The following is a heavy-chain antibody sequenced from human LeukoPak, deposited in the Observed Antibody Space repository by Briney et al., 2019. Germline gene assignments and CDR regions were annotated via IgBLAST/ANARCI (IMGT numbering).Heavy chain of an antibody. J-gene: IGHJ3*02. CDR3: GRVSCGGNCYSLIGTFDI. CDR2: ILPIFGTT. D-gene: IGHD2-15*01. Sequence: SVKVSCKASGYTFTSYGISWVRQAPGQGLEWMGGILPIFGTTNYAQKFQARVAITADESTSTAYMKMSSLRSEDTAVYYCGRVSCGGNCYSLIGTFDIWGQGTMVTVSS. CDR1: GYTFTSYG. V-gene: IGHV1-69*13.